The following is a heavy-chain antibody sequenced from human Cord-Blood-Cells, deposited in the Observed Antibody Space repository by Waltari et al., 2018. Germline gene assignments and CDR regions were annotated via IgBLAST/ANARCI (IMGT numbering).Heavy chain of an antibody. CDR3: ARHSYYDSSGYFNWFDP. Sequence: QLQLQESGPGLVKPSETLSLTCTVSGGSISSSSYYWGWIRQPPREGLEWIGSIYYSGATYYNPTRKSRVTISVDTSKNQFSLKLSSVTAADTAVYYCARHSYYDSSGYFNWFDPCGQGTLVTVSS. CDR1: GGSISSSSYY. D-gene: IGHD3-22*01. V-gene: IGHV4-39*01. J-gene: IGHJ5*02. CDR2: IYYSGAT.